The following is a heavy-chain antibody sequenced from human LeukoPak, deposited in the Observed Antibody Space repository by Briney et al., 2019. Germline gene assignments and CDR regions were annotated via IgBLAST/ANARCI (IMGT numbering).Heavy chain of an antibody. CDR2: VYYSGST. V-gene: IGHV4-59*01. CDR1: GASISTYY. Sequence: SETLSLTCTVSGASISTYYWTWIRQPPGKGLEWIGYVYYSGSTNYNPSLKSRVTISIDTPKNQFSLKLTSVTAADTAVYYCARFRDAFDIWGQGTMVTVSS. CDR3: ARFRDAFDI. J-gene: IGHJ3*02.